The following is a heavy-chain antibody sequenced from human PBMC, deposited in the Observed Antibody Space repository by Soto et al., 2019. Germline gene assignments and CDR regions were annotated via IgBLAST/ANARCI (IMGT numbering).Heavy chain of an antibody. Sequence: GGSLRLSCAASGFTFSSDAMSWVRQAPGKGLEWVSAISGSGGSTYYADSVKGRLTISRDNSKNTLYLQMNSLRAEDTAVYYCAKGRASIAASWYNWFDPWGQGTVVTVSS. J-gene: IGHJ5*02. CDR3: AKGRASIAASWYNWFDP. CDR2: ISGSGGST. D-gene: IGHD6-13*01. CDR1: GFTFSSDA. V-gene: IGHV3-23*01.